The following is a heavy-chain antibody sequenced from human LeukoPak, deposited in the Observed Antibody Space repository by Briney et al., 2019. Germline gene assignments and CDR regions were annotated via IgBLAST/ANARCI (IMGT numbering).Heavy chain of an antibody. V-gene: IGHV3-7*03. CDR1: GFTFSSYW. D-gene: IGHD1-1*01. CDR2: IKQDGSEK. J-gene: IGHJ4*02. CDR3: ARGGSRHPSPEDY. Sequence: PGGSLRLSCAVSGFTFSSYWMSWVRQAPGKGLAWVANIKQDGSEKYFVDSVKGRFTISRDNAKNSLYLQMNSLRAEDTAVYYRARGGSRHPSPEDYWGQGTLVTVSS.